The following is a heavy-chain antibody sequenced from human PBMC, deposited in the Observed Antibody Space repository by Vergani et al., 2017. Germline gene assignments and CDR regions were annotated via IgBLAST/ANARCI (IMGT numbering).Heavy chain of an antibody. D-gene: IGHD3-3*01. Sequence: QVQLVQSGAEVKKPGSSVKVSCKASGGTFSSYAISWVRQAPGQGLEWMGGIIPIFGTANYAQKFQGRVTITADESTSTAYMELSSLRSEDTAVYYCARVFGGAPSGDYYYYRDVWGKGTTVTVSS. J-gene: IGHJ6*03. CDR1: GGTFSSYA. CDR3: ARVFGGAPSGDYYYYRDV. V-gene: IGHV1-69*12. CDR2: IIPIFGTA.